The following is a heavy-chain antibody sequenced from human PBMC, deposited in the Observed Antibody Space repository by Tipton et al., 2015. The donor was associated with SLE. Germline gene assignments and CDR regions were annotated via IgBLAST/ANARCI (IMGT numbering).Heavy chain of an antibody. CDR2: IYYSGST. V-gene: IGHV4-39*07. CDR1: GGSISSSSYY. D-gene: IGHD2-15*01. Sequence: TLSLTCTVSGGSISSSSYYWGWVRQPPGKGLEWIGTIYYSGSTYYNPSLKSRVTISVDTSKNQFSLKLSSVTAADTAVYYCARRISGRDYFDYWGQGTTVTVSS. CDR3: ARRISGRDYFDY. J-gene: IGHJ4*03.